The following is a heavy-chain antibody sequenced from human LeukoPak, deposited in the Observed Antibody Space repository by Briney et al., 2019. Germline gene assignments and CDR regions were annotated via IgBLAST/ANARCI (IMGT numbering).Heavy chain of an antibody. V-gene: IGHV3-7*01. CDR1: GFTFSNYW. D-gene: IGHD3-22*01. CDR2: IKQDGSEK. Sequence: PGGSLRLSCAASGFTFSNYWMSWVRQAPGKGLEWVAKIKQDGSEKYYVDSVKGRFTISRDNAKNSLYLQMNSLRAEDTAVYYCARDSYIMYYYDSSGYYYFDYWGQGTLVTVSS. CDR3: ARDSYIMYYYDSSGYYYFDY. J-gene: IGHJ4*02.